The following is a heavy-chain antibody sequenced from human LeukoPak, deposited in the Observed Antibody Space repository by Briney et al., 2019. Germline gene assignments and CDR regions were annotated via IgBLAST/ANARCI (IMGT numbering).Heavy chain of an antibody. CDR2: ISSSSYI. J-gene: IGHJ4*02. CDR3: ARGSDYGDYPPDY. V-gene: IGHV3-21*01. Sequence: GGSLRLSCAASGFTFSSYSMNWVRQAPGKGLEWVSSISSSSYIYYADSVKGRFTISRDNAKNSLYLQMNSLRAEDTAVYYCARGSDYGDYPPDYWGQGTLVTVSS. CDR1: GFTFSSYS. D-gene: IGHD4-17*01.